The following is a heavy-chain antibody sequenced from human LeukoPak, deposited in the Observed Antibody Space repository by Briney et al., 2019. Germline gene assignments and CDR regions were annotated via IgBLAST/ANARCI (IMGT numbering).Heavy chain of an antibody. CDR3: ARRYSYGYRYYYYMDV. CDR1: GYTFTSYD. CDR2: MNPNSGNT. Sequence: ASVKVSCKASGYTFTSYDINWVRQATGQGLEWMGWMNPNSGNTGYAQKFQGRVTMTRNTSISTAYMELSSLRSEDTAVYYCARRYSYGYRYYYYMDVWGKGTTVTISS. D-gene: IGHD5-18*01. J-gene: IGHJ6*03. V-gene: IGHV1-8*01.